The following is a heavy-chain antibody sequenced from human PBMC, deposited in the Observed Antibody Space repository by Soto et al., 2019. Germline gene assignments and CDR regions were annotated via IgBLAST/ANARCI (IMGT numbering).Heavy chain of an antibody. CDR2: INPNSGGT. J-gene: IGHJ5*02. CDR1: GDTFSGFY. V-gene: IGHV1-2*02. D-gene: IGHD1-26*01. Sequence: ASVKVSCKASGDTFSGFYMHWGRQAPGQGLEGRGWINPNSGGTKSAEKFQGRVTITRDTSISTAYMELCRLTADDTAVYYCTVVKRWDQYSTSGYWFDPWGPGTLVTVSS. CDR3: TVVKRWDQYSTSGYWFDP.